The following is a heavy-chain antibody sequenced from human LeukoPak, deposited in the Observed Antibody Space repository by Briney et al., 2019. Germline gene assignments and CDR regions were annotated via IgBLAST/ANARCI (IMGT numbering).Heavy chain of an antibody. Sequence: GASVKVSCKSSGYTFTRYAINWVRQAPGQGLQWMGWINTNTGHPTYAQAFTGRFVFSLDTSVNSAFLQISSLEAADTAVYFCTTGAIWGQGTLVTVSS. J-gene: IGHJ4*02. V-gene: IGHV7-4-1*01. CDR1: GYTFTRYA. CDR2: INTNTGHP. CDR3: TTGAI. D-gene: IGHD1-26*01.